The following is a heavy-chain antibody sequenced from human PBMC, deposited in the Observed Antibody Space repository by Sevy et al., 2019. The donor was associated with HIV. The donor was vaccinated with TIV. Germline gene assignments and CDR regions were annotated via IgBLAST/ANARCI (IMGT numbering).Heavy chain of an antibody. V-gene: IGHV4-59*08. CDR3: AGENAWGRGYS. Sequence: SETLSLTYTVSGGSITSLYWNWIRQPPGKGLEWIANIYYNGHINYNPYLKSRVTLSLDTSKNQFSLRLSSVTAADTAMYYCAGENAWGRGYSWGQGTLVTVSS. CDR1: GGSITSLY. D-gene: IGHD1-26*01. CDR2: IYYNGHI. J-gene: IGHJ4*02.